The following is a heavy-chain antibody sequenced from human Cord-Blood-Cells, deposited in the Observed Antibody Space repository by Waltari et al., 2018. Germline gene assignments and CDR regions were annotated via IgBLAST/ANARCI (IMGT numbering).Heavy chain of an antibody. J-gene: IGHJ4*02. CDR1: GFTFSSYA. CDR2: ISYDGSNK. CDR3: ARDPGDLKSFDY. Sequence: QVQLVESGGGVVQPGRSLRLSCAASGFTFSSYAMHWVRQAPGKGLEWVAVISYDGSNKYSADSVKGRFTISRDNSKNTLYLQMNSLRAEDTAVYYCARDPGDLKSFDYWGQGTLVTVSS. D-gene: IGHD7-27*01. V-gene: IGHV3-30-3*01.